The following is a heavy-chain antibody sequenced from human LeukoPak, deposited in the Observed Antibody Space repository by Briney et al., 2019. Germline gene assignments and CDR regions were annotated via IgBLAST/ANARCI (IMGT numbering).Heavy chain of an antibody. J-gene: IGHJ4*02. CDR2: IKQDGSEK. CDR1: GFTFSTYS. CDR3: ARYSGNPASFEY. V-gene: IGHV3-7*01. D-gene: IGHD1-26*01. Sequence: GGSLRLSCVASGFTFSTYSMNWVRQTPGKGLEWVANIKQDGSEKHYVDSVKGRFTISRDNAKNSLYLQMNSLRAEDTGVYYCARYSGNPASFEYWGQGTLVTVSS.